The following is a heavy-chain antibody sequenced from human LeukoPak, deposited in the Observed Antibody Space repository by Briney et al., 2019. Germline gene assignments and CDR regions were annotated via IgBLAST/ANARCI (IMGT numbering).Heavy chain of an antibody. Sequence: SETLSLTCTVSGGSISSGSSYWGWIRQSPGKGLEWIGSTFYSGSTYYNPSLKSRVTISVDMSKNQFSLKLSSVTAADTSVYYCARRNPEWGDYGDYVDYWGQGTLVTVSS. CDR3: ARRNPEWGDYGDYVDY. CDR1: GGSISSGSSY. D-gene: IGHD4-17*01. J-gene: IGHJ4*02. V-gene: IGHV4-39*01. CDR2: TFYSGST.